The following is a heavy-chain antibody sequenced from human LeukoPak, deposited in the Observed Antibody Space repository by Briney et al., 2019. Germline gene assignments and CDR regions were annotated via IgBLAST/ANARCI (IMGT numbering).Heavy chain of an antibody. D-gene: IGHD5-12*01. V-gene: IGHV3-20*04. CDR3: ARHGYSDDYYYCYYMDV. CDR2: INWNGDNT. Sequence: GSLRLSCAASGFTFHDHGMSWVRQAPGKGLEWVSGINWNGDNTRYADAVKGRFTISRDNAKNSLYLQVNSLRAEDTAVYYCARHGYSDDYYYCYYMDVWGKGTTVTVSS. J-gene: IGHJ6*03. CDR1: GFTFHDHG.